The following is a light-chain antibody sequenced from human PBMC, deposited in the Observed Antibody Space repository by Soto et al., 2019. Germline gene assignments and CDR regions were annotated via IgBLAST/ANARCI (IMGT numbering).Light chain of an antibody. CDR3: HQYNDWPQT. V-gene: IGKV3D-15*01. CDR2: GAS. CDR1: QSIANN. J-gene: IGKJ1*01. Sequence: IVMTQSPATLSVSPGETATLSCRASQSIANNLAWYQQRPGQVPRLLVSGASTRATGIPVRFSGSRSGTEFTLTITSLQSEDFAVYYCHQYNDWPQTFGQGTTVQI.